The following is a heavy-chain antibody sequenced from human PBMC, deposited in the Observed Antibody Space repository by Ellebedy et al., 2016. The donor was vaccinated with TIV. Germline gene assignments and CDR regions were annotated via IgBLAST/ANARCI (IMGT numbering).Heavy chain of an antibody. V-gene: IGHV1-8*01. D-gene: IGHD3-10*01. Sequence: AASVKVSCKASGYTFSTLDINWVRQATGQGLEWMGWMSPNSGYTGFAEKFQGRLTMTRYTSISTAYMELSSLSSEDTAVYYCARGVAAGVNYWGQGTLVTVSS. CDR1: GYTFSTLD. J-gene: IGHJ4*02. CDR2: MSPNSGYT. CDR3: ARGVAAGVNY.